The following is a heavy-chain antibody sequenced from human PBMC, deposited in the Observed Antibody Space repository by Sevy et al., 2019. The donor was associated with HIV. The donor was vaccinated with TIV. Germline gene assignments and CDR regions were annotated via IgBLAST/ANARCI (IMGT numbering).Heavy chain of an antibody. J-gene: IGHJ4*02. Sequence: GGSLRLSCAASGFTFSSYSMNWVRQAPGKGLEWVSSISSSSSYIYYADSVKGRFTISRDNAKNSLYLQMNSLRAEDTAVFYCARVGWDTVNEPRYLEIAVVTAYKNATAPNYWGPGTLVTVSS. CDR2: ISSSSSYI. CDR3: ARVGWDTVNEPRYLEIAVVTAYKNATAPNY. V-gene: IGHV3-21*01. D-gene: IGHD2-21*02. CDR1: GFTFSSYS.